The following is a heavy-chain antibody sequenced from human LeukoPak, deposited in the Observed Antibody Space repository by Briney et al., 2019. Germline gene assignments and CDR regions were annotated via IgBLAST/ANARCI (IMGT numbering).Heavy chain of an antibody. D-gene: IGHD5-18*01. Sequence: GGSLRLSCEASGYTFDDYAMHWVRQAPGKGLEWVSAISWNSGSLGYADSVKGRFTISRDNGKNSLYLQMNSLRTEDTALYYCAKGHTYGLGESYLDFWGQGTLVSVSS. CDR1: GYTFDDYA. CDR3: AKGHTYGLGESYLDF. J-gene: IGHJ4*02. V-gene: IGHV3-9*01. CDR2: ISWNSGSL.